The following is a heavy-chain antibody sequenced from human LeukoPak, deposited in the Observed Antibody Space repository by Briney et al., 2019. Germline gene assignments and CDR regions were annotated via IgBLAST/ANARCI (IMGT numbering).Heavy chain of an antibody. CDR3: AKQTRTTAAPDY. CDR2: ISGSGDNT. D-gene: IGHD1-1*01. V-gene: IGHV3-23*01. J-gene: IGHJ4*02. Sequence: GGSLRLSCAASGFILSTYAMSWVRQAPGKGLEWVSTISGSGDNTYYADSLKGRFTISRDSSKNTLYLQMNSLRAEDTAVYYCAKQTRTTAAPDYWGQGTLVTVSS. CDR1: GFILSTYA.